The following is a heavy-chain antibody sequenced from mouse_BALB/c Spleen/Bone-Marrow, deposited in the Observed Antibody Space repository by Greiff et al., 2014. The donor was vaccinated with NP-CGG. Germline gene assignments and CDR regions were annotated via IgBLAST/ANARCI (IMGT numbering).Heavy chain of an antibody. D-gene: IGHD2-10*02. Sequence: VQLKESGTVLARPGASVKMSCKASGYSFTSYWMHWVKQRPGQGLEWIGAFYPGNSDTTYNQKFKGEAKLTAVTSASTAYMELSSLTNEDSAVYYCTFLVKEDFAYWGQGTLVTVSA. V-gene: IGHV1-5*01. CDR2: FYPGNSDT. J-gene: IGHJ3*01. CDR3: TFLVKEDFAY. CDR1: GYSFTSYW.